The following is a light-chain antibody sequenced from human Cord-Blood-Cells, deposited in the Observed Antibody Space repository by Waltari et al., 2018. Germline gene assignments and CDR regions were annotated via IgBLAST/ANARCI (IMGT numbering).Light chain of an antibody. CDR3: QSYDSSLSGSV. J-gene: IGLJ3*02. Sequence: QSALTQPASVSGSPGQSITISCTGSSSNIGAGYDVHWYQQLPGTAPKLLIYGNSNRPSGVPDRFSGSKSGTSASLAITGLQAGDEADYYCQSYDSSLSGSVFGGGTKLTVL. V-gene: IGLV1-40*01. CDR1: SSNIGAGYD. CDR2: GNS.